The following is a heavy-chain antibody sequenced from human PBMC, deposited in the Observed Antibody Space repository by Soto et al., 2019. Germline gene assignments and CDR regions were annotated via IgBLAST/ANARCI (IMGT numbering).Heavy chain of an antibody. V-gene: IGHV3-11*01. Sequence: NPGGSLRLSCVASGFTLSDYYMTWIRQAPGRGLEWISYISHSGDVTHYADSVKGRFTVSRDNAKNSLYLQVSSLRAEDTAVYYCAGDPYYYASEYWGQGTLVTVSS. CDR2: ISHSGDVT. CDR1: GFTLSDYY. CDR3: AGDPYYYASEY. D-gene: IGHD3-10*01. J-gene: IGHJ4*02.